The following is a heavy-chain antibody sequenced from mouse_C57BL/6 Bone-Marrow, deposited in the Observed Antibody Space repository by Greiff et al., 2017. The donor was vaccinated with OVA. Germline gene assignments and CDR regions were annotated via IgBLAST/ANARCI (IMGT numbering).Heavy chain of an antibody. CDR2: INPNNGGT. CDR3: ARSLYYSNYGWFAY. D-gene: IGHD2-5*01. V-gene: IGHV1-22*01. CDR1: GYTFTDYN. Sequence: VQLQQSGPELVKPGASVKMSCKASGYTFTDYNMHWVKQSHGKSLEWIGYINPNNGGTSYNQKFKGKATLTVNKSSSTAYMELRSLTSEDSAVYYCARSLYYSNYGWFAYWGQGTLVTVAA. J-gene: IGHJ3*01.